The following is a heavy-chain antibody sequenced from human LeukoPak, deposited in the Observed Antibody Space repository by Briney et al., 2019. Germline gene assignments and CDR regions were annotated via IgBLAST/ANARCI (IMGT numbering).Heavy chain of an antibody. D-gene: IGHD5-24*01. Sequence: PGGSLRLSCAASGFTFSSYSMNWVRQAPGKGLEWVSYISSSSTIYYADSVKGRFTISRDNAKNSLYLQMNSLRDEDTAVYYCARWLQAFSPDYWGQGTLVTVSS. V-gene: IGHV3-48*02. J-gene: IGHJ4*02. CDR3: ARWLQAFSPDY. CDR1: GFTFSSYS. CDR2: ISSSSTI.